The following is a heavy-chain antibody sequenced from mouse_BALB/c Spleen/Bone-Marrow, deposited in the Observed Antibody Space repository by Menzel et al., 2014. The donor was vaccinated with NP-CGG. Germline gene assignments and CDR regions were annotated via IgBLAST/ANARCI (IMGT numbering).Heavy chain of an antibody. J-gene: IGHJ1*01. D-gene: IGHD1-2*01. CDR3: VRSRLRDWYFDV. CDR1: GNTFTSYD. Sequence: VQLVESGVELVKPGASVKLSCKSSGNTFTSYDINWVRQRPEQGLEWIGWIFPGDSTTKYNEKFKGKATLSTDKSSSTXHMXISRLTSEDSAVYFCVRSRLRDWYFDVWGAGDTVNISS. CDR2: IFPGDSTT. V-gene: IGHV1-85*01.